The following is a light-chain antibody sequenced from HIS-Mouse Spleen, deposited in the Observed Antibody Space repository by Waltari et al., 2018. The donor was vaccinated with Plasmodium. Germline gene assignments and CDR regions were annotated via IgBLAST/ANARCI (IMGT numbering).Light chain of an antibody. V-gene: IGKV4-1*01. CDR3: QQYDSTPHT. Sequence: DIVMIPSSDSLAGSLRERATINCKFSQSVLYSSNNKNYLAWYRQKPVHPPKRLIYWGSRRGAGVPDRFSGSGSETDLTLTISSLQAEDGAVYYCQQYDSTPHTLGQGTKLEIK. CDR1: QSVLYSSNNKNY. J-gene: IGKJ2*01. CDR2: WGS.